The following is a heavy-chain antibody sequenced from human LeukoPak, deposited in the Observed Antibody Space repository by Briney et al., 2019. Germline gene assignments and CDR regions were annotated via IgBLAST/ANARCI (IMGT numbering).Heavy chain of an antibody. CDR3: AEITSRYCSSTSCYGAFDI. J-gene: IGHJ3*02. Sequence: PGRSLRLSCAASGFTFDDYAMHWVRQAPGKGLEWVSGISWNSGSIGYADSVKGRFTISRDNAKNSLYLQMNSLGAEDTALYYCAEITSRYCSSTSCYGAFDIWGQGTMVTVSS. D-gene: IGHD2-2*01. V-gene: IGHV3-9*01. CDR2: ISWNSGSI. CDR1: GFTFDDYA.